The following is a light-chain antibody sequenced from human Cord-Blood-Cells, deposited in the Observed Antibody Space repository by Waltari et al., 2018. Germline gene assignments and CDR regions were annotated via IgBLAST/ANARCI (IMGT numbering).Light chain of an antibody. CDR1: QSVSSSY. Sequence: EIVLTQSPGTLSLSPGERATLSGRASQSVSSSYLAWYQQKPGQAPRLLIYGASSRATGIPDRFSGSGSGIDFTLTISRLEPEDFAVYYCQQYGSSPTFGQGTKVEIK. CDR2: GAS. CDR3: QQYGSSPT. V-gene: IGKV3-20*01. J-gene: IGKJ1*01.